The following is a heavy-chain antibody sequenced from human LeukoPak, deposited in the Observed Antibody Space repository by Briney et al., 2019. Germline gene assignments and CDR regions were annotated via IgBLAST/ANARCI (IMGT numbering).Heavy chain of an antibody. V-gene: IGHV1-69*05. CDR2: ILPIFGTA. CDR3: ASRGYSGYDLNPSYNWFDP. Sequence: ASVTVSCKASGGTFSSYAISWVRQAPGQGLEWMGGILPIFGTANYAQKFEGRVTITTDESTSTAYMELSSLRSEDTAVYYCASRGYSGYDLNPSYNWFDPWGQGTLVTVSS. CDR1: GGTFSSYA. D-gene: IGHD5-12*01. J-gene: IGHJ5*02.